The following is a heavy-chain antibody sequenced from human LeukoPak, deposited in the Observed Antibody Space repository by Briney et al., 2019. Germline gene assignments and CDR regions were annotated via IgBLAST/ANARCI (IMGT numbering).Heavy chain of an antibody. CDR3: ARGADGVSSNSRGWFDP. J-gene: IGHJ5*02. CDR1: GFTFNRYN. CDR2: ISTSSSYI. D-gene: IGHD2-15*01. Sequence: PGGSLRLSCAASGFTFNRYNMNWVRRAPGKGLEWVSSISTSSSYIYYADSVRGRFTISRDNAKNSLYLQMNSLRAEDTAVYSCARGADGVSSNSRGWFDPWGQGTLVTVSS. V-gene: IGHV3-21*01.